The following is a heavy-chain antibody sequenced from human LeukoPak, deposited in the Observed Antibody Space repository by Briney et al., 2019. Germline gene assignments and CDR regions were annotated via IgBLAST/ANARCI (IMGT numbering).Heavy chain of an antibody. J-gene: IGHJ3*02. Sequence: PGGSLRLSCAASGFTFSSYSMNWVRQAPGKGLEGVSSISGSSSYIYYADSVKGRFTISRDNAKNSLYLQMNSLRAEDTAVYYCARVDYDILTGYYIYAFDIWGQGTMVTVSS. D-gene: IGHD3-9*01. V-gene: IGHV3-21*01. CDR1: GFTFSSYS. CDR2: ISGSSSYI. CDR3: ARVDYDILTGYYIYAFDI.